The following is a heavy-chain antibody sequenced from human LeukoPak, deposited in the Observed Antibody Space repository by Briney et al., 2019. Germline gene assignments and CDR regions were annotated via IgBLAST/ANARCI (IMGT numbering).Heavy chain of an antibody. Sequence: GGSLRLSCAASGFTFNTYWMHWVRQAPGKGLVWVSAIKTDGTDTAYADSVKGRFTISRDNAKNTLYLQMNTLRAEDTAVYYCVRDFQSNNTPWGQGTLVTVSS. J-gene: IGHJ5*02. CDR2: IKTDGTDT. CDR1: GFTFNTYW. V-gene: IGHV3-74*01. CDR3: VRDFQSNNTP. D-gene: IGHD1/OR15-1a*01.